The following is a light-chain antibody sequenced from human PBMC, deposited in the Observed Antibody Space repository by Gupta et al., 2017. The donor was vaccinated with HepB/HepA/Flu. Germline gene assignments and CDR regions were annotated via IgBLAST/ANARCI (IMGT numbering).Light chain of an antibody. CDR1: KLGDKY. CDR2: QAS. J-gene: IGLJ2*01. CDR3: QTWDSSTVV. V-gene: IGLV3-1*01. Sequence: SYELTQPPSVSVSPGQTASINCSGDKLGDKYACWSQQKPGQSHLMVIYQASKRPSGFPERFSGSNSGNTATLTISGTQAMGDADYYFQTWDSSTVVFGGGTKLTVL.